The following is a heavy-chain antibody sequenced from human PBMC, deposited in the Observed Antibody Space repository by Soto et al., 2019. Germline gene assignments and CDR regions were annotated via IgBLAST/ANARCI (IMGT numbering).Heavy chain of an antibody. V-gene: IGHV4-59*01. CDR2: IYYSGST. J-gene: IGHJ6*02. CDR3: ARDMSVAVAGTGGYYYYYGMDV. D-gene: IGHD6-19*01. CDR1: GGSISSYY. Sequence: PSETLSLTCTVSGGSISSYYWSWIRQPPGKGLEWIGYIYYSGSTNYNPSLKSRVTISVDTSKNQFSLKLSSVTAADTAVYYCARDMSVAVAGTGGYYYYYGMDVWGQGTTVTVSS.